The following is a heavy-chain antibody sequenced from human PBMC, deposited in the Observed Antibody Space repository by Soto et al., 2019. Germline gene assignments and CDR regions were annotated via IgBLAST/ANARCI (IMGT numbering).Heavy chain of an antibody. CDR2: ISYDGSNK. CDR3: AREGVSRVAADVHNWFDP. J-gene: IGHJ5*02. CDR1: GFTFSSYA. Sequence: QVQLVESGGGVVQPGRSLRLSCAASGFTFSSYAMHWVRQAPGKGLEWVAVISYDGSNKYYADSVKGRFTISRDNSKNTLYLQMNSLRAEDTAVYYCAREGVSRVAADVHNWFDPWGQGTLVTVSS. V-gene: IGHV3-30-3*01. D-gene: IGHD6-13*01.